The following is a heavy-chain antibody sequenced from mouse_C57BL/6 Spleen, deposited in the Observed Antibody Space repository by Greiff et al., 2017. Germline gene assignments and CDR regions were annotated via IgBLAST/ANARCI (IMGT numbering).Heavy chain of an antibody. CDR3: TRYGYDVSYFDY. Sequence: VQLQQSGAELVRPGASVTLSCKASGYTFTDYEMHWVKQTPVHGLEWIGAIDPETGGTAYNQKFKGKAILTADKSSSTAYMELRSLTSEDSAVYYCTRYGYDVSYFDYWGQGTTLTVSS. V-gene: IGHV1-15*01. CDR1: GYTFTDYE. D-gene: IGHD2-2*01. J-gene: IGHJ2*01. CDR2: IDPETGGT.